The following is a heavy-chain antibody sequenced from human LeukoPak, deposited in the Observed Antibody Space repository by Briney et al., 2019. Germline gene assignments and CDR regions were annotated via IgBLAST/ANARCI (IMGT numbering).Heavy chain of an antibody. V-gene: IGHV3-23*01. Sequence: PGGSLRLSCEASGFTFNNFGMHWVRQAPGKGLECVSAITRGVGSTYYADSVKGRFTISRDNSKNTLYLQMNNLRVDDTAVYYCAKKGQADDGGKPDWGQGTLVTVSS. CDR2: ITRGVGST. CDR1: GFTFNNFG. CDR3: AKKGQADDGGKPD. J-gene: IGHJ4*02.